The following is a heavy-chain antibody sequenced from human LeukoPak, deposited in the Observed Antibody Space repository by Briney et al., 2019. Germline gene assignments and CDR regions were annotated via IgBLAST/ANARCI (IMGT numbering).Heavy chain of an antibody. CDR2: IRYDGNDK. D-gene: IGHD7-27*01. V-gene: IGHV3-30*02. Sequence: PGRSLRLSCAASGFTLTTSGMHWVRQVPGKGLEWVAFIRYDGNDKYYGDSVKGRFTISRDTSRNTLYLQMNSLRAEDTAIYYCAKATNWVYYYYGLDVWGQGTTVTVSS. J-gene: IGHJ6*02. CDR1: GFTLTTSG. CDR3: AKATNWVYYYYGLDV.